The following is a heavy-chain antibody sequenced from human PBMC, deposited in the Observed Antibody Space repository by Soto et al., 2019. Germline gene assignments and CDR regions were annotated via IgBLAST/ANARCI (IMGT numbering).Heavy chain of an antibody. CDR1: GGSISSGDYY. Sequence: QVQLQESGPGLVKPSQTLSLTCTVSGGSISSGDYYWSWIRQPPGKGLEWIGYIYYSGSTYYNPSLKSRVTISVDTSQNQCSLKLSSVTAADTAVYYCARGGPWYSSSSAFDYWGQGTLVTVSS. CDR2: IYYSGST. D-gene: IGHD6-6*01. CDR3: ARGGPWYSSSSAFDY. V-gene: IGHV4-30-4*01. J-gene: IGHJ4*02.